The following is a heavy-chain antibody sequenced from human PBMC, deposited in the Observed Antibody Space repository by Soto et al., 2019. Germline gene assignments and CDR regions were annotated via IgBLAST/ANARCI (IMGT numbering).Heavy chain of an antibody. V-gene: IGHV4-31*11. CDR2: IYYSGST. Sequence: PSETLSLTCAVSGGSISSGGDYWSWIRQHPGKGLEWIGYIYYSGSTYYNPSLKSRVTISVDTSKNQFSLKLSSVTAADTAVYYCAIRSSDSSGYYSLYFDYWGQGTLVTVSS. CDR1: GGSISSGGDY. CDR3: AIRSSDSSGYYSLYFDY. J-gene: IGHJ4*02. D-gene: IGHD3-22*01.